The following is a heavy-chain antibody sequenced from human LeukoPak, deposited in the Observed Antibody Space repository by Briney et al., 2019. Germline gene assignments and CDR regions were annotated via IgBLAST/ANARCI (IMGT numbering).Heavy chain of an antibody. CDR1: GFTFSNYD. CDR2: TSTDGSNK. J-gene: IGHJ4*02. CDR3: AKGHVGALWGYFDY. V-gene: IGHV3-30*18. Sequence: GRSLRLSCAASGFTFSNYDMHWVRQAPGEGLEWVAVTSTDGSNKYYADSVKGRFTISRDNSKNTLYLQMDSLRAEDTAVYYCAKGHVGALWGYFDYWGQGTPVTVSS. D-gene: IGHD1-26*01.